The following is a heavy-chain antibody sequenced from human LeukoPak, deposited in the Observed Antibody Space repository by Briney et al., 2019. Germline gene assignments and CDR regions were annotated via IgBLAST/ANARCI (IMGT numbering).Heavy chain of an antibody. Sequence: SETLSLTCTVSGGSVSSGSYYWSWIRQPPGKGLEWIGYIYYSGSTNYNPSLKSRVTISVDTSKNQFSLKLSSVTAADTAVYYCARNGHDRPFDYWGQGTLVTVSS. V-gene: IGHV4-61*01. CDR2: IYYSGST. J-gene: IGHJ4*02. D-gene: IGHD2-8*01. CDR1: GGSVSSGSYY. CDR3: ARNGHDRPFDY.